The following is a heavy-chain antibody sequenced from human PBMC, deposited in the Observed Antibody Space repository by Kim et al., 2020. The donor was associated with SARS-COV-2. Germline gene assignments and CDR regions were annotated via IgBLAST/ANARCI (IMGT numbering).Heavy chain of an antibody. CDR1: GYTFTAYY. CDR3: ARENVGEHQLQVGPYMDV. CDR2: INPNSGRT. Sequence: ASVKVSCKASGYTFTAYYMHWVRQAPGQGLEWMGWINPNSGRTYYPQNFQGRVTMTRDTSISTAYMELSSLRSDDTAVYYCARENVGEHQLQVGPYMDVWGKGTTVTVSS. J-gene: IGHJ6*03. D-gene: IGHD6-13*01. V-gene: IGHV1-2*02.